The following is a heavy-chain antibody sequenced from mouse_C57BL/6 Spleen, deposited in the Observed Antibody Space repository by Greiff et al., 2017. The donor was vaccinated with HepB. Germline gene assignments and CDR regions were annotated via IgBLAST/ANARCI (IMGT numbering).Heavy chain of an antibody. Sequence: EVKLQESGPELVKPGASVKMSCKASGYTFTDYNMHWVKQSHGKSLEWIGYINPNNGGTSYNQKFKGKATLTVNKSSSTAYMELRSLTSEDSAVYYCARSLYSPYFDYWGQGTTLTVSS. CDR3: ARSLYSPYFDY. CDR1: GYTFTDYN. D-gene: IGHD1-1*01. V-gene: IGHV1-22*01. CDR2: INPNNGGT. J-gene: IGHJ2*01.